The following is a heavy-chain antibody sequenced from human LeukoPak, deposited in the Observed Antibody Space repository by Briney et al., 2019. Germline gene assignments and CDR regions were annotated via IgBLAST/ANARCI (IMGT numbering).Heavy chain of an antibody. CDR1: GFTFSRYS. CDR2: ISSYSSFI. V-gene: IGHV3-21*06. CDR3: ARDWDYFDY. J-gene: IGHJ4*02. Sequence: GESLRPSCAVSGFTFSRYSMSWVRQAPGKGLEWVSSISSYSSFIYYGDSVKGRFTISRDNAKNLLYLQMNSLRAEDTAVYYCARDWDYFDYWGQGTLVTVSS. D-gene: IGHD1-26*01.